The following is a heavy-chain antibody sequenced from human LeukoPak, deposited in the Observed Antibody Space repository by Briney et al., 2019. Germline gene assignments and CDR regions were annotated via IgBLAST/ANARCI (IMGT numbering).Heavy chain of an antibody. CDR3: AKDLGIAVAGTGLFDY. CDR2: ISGSGGST. J-gene: IGHJ4*02. V-gene: IGHV3-23*01. D-gene: IGHD6-19*01. Sequence: GGSLRLSCAASGFIFSQYSMSWVRQAPGKGLEWVSAISGSGGSTYYADSVKGRFTISRDNSKNTLYLQMNSLRAEDTAVYYCAKDLGIAVAGTGLFDYWGQGTLVTVSS. CDR1: GFIFSQYS.